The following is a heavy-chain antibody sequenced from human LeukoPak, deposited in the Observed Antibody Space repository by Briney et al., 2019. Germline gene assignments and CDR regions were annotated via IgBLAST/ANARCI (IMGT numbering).Heavy chain of an antibody. V-gene: IGHV3-30*03. CDR2: ISYDGSNK. Sequence: HTGGSLRLSCAASGFTFSSYGMHWVRQAPGKGLEWVAVISYDGSNKYYADSVKGRFTISRDNSKNTLYLQMNSLRAEDTAVYYCARDFRSTSWYIGDYWGQGDQVTVSS. D-gene: IGHD6-13*01. CDR1: GFTFSSYG. J-gene: IGHJ4*02. CDR3: ARDFRSTSWYIGDY.